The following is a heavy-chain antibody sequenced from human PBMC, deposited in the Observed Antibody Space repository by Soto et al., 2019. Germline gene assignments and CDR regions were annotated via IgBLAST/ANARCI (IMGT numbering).Heavy chain of an antibody. D-gene: IGHD3-22*01. CDR3: ARELLFYDSDGFSWDDAFDI. CDR2: IYQSGST. CDR1: GGSRSSSAYS. Sequence: TLSLNCAVSGGSRSSSAYSWSWIRQPPGKGLEWIGFIYQSGSTYYNPSLKSRVTMSLDRPKNQFSLKLSSVTAADTAVYYCARELLFYDSDGFSWDDAFDIWGQGTMVTVS. V-gene: IGHV4-30-2*01. J-gene: IGHJ3*02.